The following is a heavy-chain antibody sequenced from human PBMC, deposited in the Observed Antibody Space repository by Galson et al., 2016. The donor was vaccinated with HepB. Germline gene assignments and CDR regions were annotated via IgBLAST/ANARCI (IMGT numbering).Heavy chain of an antibody. Sequence: SLRLSCAASGFSFSSYAMYWVRQTPDRGLEWLSVIGHGGDIKYYVDSVKGRFIISRDNSKKMLYLQLNSLRVEDTAVYYCGRDGESWLKGFGYYLGLWGQGTLVTVSS. CDR1: GFSFSSYA. J-gene: IGHJ4*02. CDR3: GRDGESWLKGFGYYLGL. CDR2: IGHGGDIK. D-gene: IGHD5-24*01. V-gene: IGHV3-33*07.